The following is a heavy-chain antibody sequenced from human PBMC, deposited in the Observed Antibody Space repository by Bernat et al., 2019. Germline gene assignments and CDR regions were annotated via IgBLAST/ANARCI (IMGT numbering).Heavy chain of an antibody. Sequence: QVQLVESGGGVVQPGRSLRLSCAASGFTFSSYAMHWVRQAPGKGLEWVAVISYDGSNKYYADSVKGRFTISRDNSKNTLYLQMNSLRAEDTAVYYCAREGGDDYGDTAHDAFDIWGQGTMVTVSS. D-gene: IGHD4-17*01. CDR3: AREGGDDYGDTAHDAFDI. CDR2: ISYDGSNK. CDR1: GFTFSSYA. J-gene: IGHJ3*02. V-gene: IGHV3-30-3*01.